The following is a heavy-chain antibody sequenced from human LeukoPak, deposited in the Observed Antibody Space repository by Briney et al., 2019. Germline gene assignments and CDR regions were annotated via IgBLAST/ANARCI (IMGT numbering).Heavy chain of an antibody. J-gene: IGHJ3*02. CDR3: ARDGVPAAIGNAFDI. V-gene: IGHV3-21*01. Sequence: GGSLRLSCAASGFTFSSYSMNWVRQAPGKGLEWVSSISSSSSYIYYAGSVKGRFTISRDNAKNSLYLQMNSLRAEDTAVYYCARDGVPAAIGNAFDIWGQGTMVTVSS. CDR2: ISSSSSYI. D-gene: IGHD2-2*01. CDR1: GFTFSSYS.